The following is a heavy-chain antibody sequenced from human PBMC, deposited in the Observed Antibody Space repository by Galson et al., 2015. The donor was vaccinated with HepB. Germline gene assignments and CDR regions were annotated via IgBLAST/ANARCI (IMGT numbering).Heavy chain of an antibody. CDR3: ARDLATIAVAGNWFDP. Sequence: SVKVSCKASGGTFSSYAISWVRQAPGQGLEWMGGIIPIFGTANYAQKFQGRVTITADESTSTAYMELSSLRSEDTAVYYCARDLATIAVAGNWFDPWGQGTLVTVSS. J-gene: IGHJ5*02. D-gene: IGHD6-19*01. CDR1: GGTFSSYA. V-gene: IGHV1-69*13. CDR2: IIPIFGTA.